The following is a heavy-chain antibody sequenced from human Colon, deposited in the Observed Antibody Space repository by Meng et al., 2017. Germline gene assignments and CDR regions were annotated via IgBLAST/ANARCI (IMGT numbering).Heavy chain of an antibody. CDR1: GYSISSGYY. CDR2: IYHSGGT. V-gene: IGHV4-38-2*01. D-gene: IGHD3-3*01. Sequence: GSLRLSCAVPGYSISSGYYCGWIRQPPGKGLGWIGSIYHSGGTYYNPSLKSRVTISVDTSKNQFSLKLSSVTAADTAVYYCARDLKYYDFWSGYYWFDIWGQGTMVTVSS. J-gene: IGHJ3*02. CDR3: ARDLKYYDFWSGYYWFDI.